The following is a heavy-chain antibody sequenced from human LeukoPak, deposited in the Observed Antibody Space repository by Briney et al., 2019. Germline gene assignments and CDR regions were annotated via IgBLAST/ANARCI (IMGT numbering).Heavy chain of an antibody. J-gene: IGHJ6*02. CDR3: ARVGTMFSGMDV. Sequence: SETLSLTCTVSGGSISSSSYYWGWIRQPPGKGLEWIGSIYYSGSTYYNPSLKSRVTISVDTSKNQFSLKLSSVTAADTAVYYCARVGTMFSGMDVWGQGTTVTVSS. D-gene: IGHD3-10*02. CDR2: IYYSGST. CDR1: GGSISSSSYY. V-gene: IGHV4-39*01.